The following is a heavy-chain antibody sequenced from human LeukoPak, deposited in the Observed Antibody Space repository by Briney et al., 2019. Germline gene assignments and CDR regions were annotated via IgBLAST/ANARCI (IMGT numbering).Heavy chain of an antibody. CDR3: ARLELAGRGIKAYYYFDY. J-gene: IGHJ4*02. Sequence: PSETLTLTCTVSGGSISSYYWSWIRQPPGKGLEWIGYIYTSGSTNYNPSLKSRVTISVDTSKNQFSLKLSSVTAADTAVYYCARLELAGRGIKAYYYFDYWGQGTLVTVYS. CDR2: IYTSGST. V-gene: IGHV4-4*09. D-gene: IGHD5-24*01. CDR1: GGSISSYY.